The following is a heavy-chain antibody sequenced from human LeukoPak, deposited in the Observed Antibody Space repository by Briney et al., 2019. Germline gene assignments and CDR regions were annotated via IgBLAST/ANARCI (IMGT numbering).Heavy chain of an antibody. J-gene: IGHJ4*02. V-gene: IGHV4-59*01. CDR3: ARERRPSRDFDY. CDR2: IYYSGST. Sequence: PSETLSLTCTVSGGSISSYYWRWIRQPPGKGLEWIGYIYYSGSTNYNPSLKSRVTISVDTSKNQFSLKLSSVTAADTAVYYCARERRPSRDFDYWGQGTLVTVSS. CDR1: GGSISSYY. D-gene: IGHD6-13*01.